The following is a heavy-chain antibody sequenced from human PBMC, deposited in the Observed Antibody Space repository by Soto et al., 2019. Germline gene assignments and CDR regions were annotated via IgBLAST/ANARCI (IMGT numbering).Heavy chain of an antibody. V-gene: IGHV3-33*01. CDR3: ARDKGGRYLEDFDY. CDR1: GFTFSSYA. J-gene: IGHJ4*02. CDR2: IWYDGSQK. Sequence: QVQLVESGGGVVQPERSLRLSCAASGFTFSSYAMHWVRQAPGKGLEWVTVIWYDGSQKYYADSVKGRFTISRDNSKSTQYLKMNSLRADDTAVYYCARDKGGRYLEDFDYWGQGTLVTVSS. D-gene: IGHD1-26*01.